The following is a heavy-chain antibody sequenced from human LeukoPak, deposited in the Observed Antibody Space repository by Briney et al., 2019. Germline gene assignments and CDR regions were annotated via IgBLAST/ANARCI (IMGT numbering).Heavy chain of an antibody. CDR2: ISSNGGST. V-gene: IGHV3-64D*06. CDR3: VKEGDYGYYFDY. Sequence: SGGSLRLSCAASGFTFSSCAMSWVRQAPGKGLEYVSTISSNGGSTYYADSVKGRFTISRDDSKNTLYLRMSSLRAEDTAVYYCVKEGDYGYYFDYWGQGTLVTVSS. D-gene: IGHD3-16*01. J-gene: IGHJ4*02. CDR1: GFTFSSCA.